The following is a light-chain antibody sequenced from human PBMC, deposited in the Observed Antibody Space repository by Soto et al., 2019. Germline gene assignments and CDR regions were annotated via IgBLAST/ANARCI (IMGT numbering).Light chain of an antibody. CDR2: DVS. J-gene: IGLJ3*02. Sequence: ALTQPASVSGSPGQSITISCTGTSSDVGGYSYVSWYQHHPGIAPKLMIYDVSLRPSGVSNRFSGSKSGNTASLTISGLQAEDEADYYCSSYTSSTTVVFGGGTKLTVL. CDR3: SSYTSSTTVV. V-gene: IGLV2-14*03. CDR1: SSDVGGYSY.